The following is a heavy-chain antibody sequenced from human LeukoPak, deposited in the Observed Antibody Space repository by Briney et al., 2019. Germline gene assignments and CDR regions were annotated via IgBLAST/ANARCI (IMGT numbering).Heavy chain of an antibody. D-gene: IGHD2-15*01. CDR1: GYTFTGYY. CDR3: ARGPDIVVVVAATFDY. Sequence: ASVKVSCKASGYTFTGYYMHWVRQAPGQGLEWMGWINPNSGGTNYAQKFQGRVTVTRDTSISTAYMELSRLRSDDTAVYYCARGPDIVVVVAATFDYWGQGTLVTVSS. V-gene: IGHV1-2*02. J-gene: IGHJ4*02. CDR2: INPNSGGT.